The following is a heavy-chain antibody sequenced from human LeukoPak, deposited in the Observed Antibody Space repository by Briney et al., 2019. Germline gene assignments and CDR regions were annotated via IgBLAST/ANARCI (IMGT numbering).Heavy chain of an antibody. V-gene: IGHV3-7*05. Sequence: GGSLRLSCAASGFTFSSSWMNWVRQAPGKGLEWVANIKQDGSEKYYMDSVKGRFTISRDNAKNSLYLQMNSLRAEDTAVYYCAKEYSSDWYYFDYWGQGTLVTVS. CDR1: GFTFSSSW. CDR3: AKEYSSDWYYFDY. CDR2: IKQDGSEK. J-gene: IGHJ4*02. D-gene: IGHD6-19*01.